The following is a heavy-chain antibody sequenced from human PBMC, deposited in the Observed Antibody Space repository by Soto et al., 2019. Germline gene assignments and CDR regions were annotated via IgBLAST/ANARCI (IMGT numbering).Heavy chain of an antibody. V-gene: IGHV3-48*03. CDR3: PRADLYCSSTRGYRGFYYYYGIDV. D-gene: IGHD2-2*02. Sequence: EVQLVESGGGLVQPGGSLRLSCAASGFTFSSYEMNWVRQAPGKGLEWVSYISSSGRTIYYAASVKGRLTISRDNAKNSRYLYISSMRAEDTAVYYWPRADLYCSSTRGYRGFYYYYGIDVLGQWTTVTVSS. CDR2: ISSSGRTI. CDR1: GFTFSSYE. J-gene: IGHJ6*02.